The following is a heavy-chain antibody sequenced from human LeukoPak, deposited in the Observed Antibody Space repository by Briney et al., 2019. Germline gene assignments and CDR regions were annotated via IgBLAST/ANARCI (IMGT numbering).Heavy chain of an antibody. CDR3: ARRGKVGLPTYFDY. J-gene: IGHJ4*02. CDR2: ISAYGEGT. CDR1: GFTFSTYA. Sequence: GGSLRLSCKASGFTFSTYAMSWVRQAPGKGLQWVSSISAYGEGTYHADSVKGRFTTSRDNSKDTLSLHMDSLRADDTAVYYCARRGKVGLPTYFDYWGQGTLVNGTS. D-gene: IGHD3-10*01. V-gene: IGHV3-23*01.